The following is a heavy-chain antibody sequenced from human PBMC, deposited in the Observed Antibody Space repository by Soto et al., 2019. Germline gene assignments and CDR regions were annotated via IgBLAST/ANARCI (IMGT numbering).Heavy chain of an antibody. CDR2: IDPSDSYT. Sequence: GESLKISCKGSGYSFTSYWISWVRQMPGKGLEWMGRIDPSDSYTNYSPSFQGHVTISADKSISTAYLQWSSLKASDTAMYYCARPPSYSSSWYDGMDVWGQGTTVTVSS. CDR1: GYSFTSYW. CDR3: ARPPSYSSSWYDGMDV. V-gene: IGHV5-10-1*01. J-gene: IGHJ6*02. D-gene: IGHD6-13*01.